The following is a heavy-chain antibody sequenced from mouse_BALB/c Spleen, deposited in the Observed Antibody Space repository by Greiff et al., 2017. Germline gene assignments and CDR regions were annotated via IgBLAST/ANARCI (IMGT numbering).Heavy chain of an antibody. V-gene: IGHV5-12-2*01. Sequence: EVQLVESGGGLVQPGGSLKLSCAASGFTFSSYTMSWVRQTPEKRLEWVAYISNGGGSTYYPDTVKGRFTISRDNAKNTLYLQMSSLKSEDTAMYYCARDGYYEGAMDYWGQGTSVTVSS. CDR3: ARDGYYEGAMDY. D-gene: IGHD2-3*01. J-gene: IGHJ4*01. CDR1: GFTFSSYT. CDR2: ISNGGGST.